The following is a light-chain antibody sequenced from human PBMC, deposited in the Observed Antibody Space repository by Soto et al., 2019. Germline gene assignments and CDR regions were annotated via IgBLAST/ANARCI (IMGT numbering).Light chain of an antibody. CDR3: HHYGSSPRT. CDR1: QSVSSNF. V-gene: IGKV3-20*01. J-gene: IGKJ1*01. CDR2: GAS. Sequence: EIVLTQSPGTLSLSPGDRATLSCRASQSVSSNFLAWYQQKPGQAPRLLIYGASIRATGIPDRFSGSGSGTYFTLNTRRLEPEDFAMYYCHHYGSSPRTFGQGTKVEIK.